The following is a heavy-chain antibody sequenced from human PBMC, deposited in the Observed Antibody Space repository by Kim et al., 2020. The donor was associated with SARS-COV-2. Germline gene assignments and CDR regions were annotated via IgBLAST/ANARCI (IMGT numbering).Heavy chain of an antibody. J-gene: IGHJ4*02. CDR2: GST. D-gene: IGHD5-12*01. Sequence: GSTYYTPSLKSRVTISVDTSKNQFSLKLSSVTAADTAVYYCARVRGYSDYWGQGTLVTVSS. V-gene: IGHV4-31*02. CDR3: ARVRGYSDY.